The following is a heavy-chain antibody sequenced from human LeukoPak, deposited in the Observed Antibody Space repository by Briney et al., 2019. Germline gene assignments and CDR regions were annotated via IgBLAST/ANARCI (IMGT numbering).Heavy chain of an antibody. CDR1: DDSITMYY. J-gene: IGHJ4*02. CDR3: ARGYYDSFIDY. CDR2: IYNSGST. Sequence: SSETLSLTCSVSDDSITMYYWTWIRQPPGKGLEWIGYIYNSGSTNYNPSLKSRVTIAVGTSKSQFSLKLSSVTAADTAVYYCARGYYDSFIDYWGQGTLVTVSS. D-gene: IGHD3-22*01. V-gene: IGHV4-59*01.